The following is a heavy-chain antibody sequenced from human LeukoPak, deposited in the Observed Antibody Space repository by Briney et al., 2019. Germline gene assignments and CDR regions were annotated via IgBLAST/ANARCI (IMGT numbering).Heavy chain of an antibody. CDR1: GFTFNYAW. CDR2: INTDGSTT. Sequence: PGGSLRLSCAASGFTFNYAWMSWVRQAPGKGLVWVSRINTDGSTTSYADSVKGRFTISRDNAKNTLYLQMNSLRADDTAVYYCARGEMVQVYWGQGTLVTVSS. V-gene: IGHV3-74*01. CDR3: ARGEMVQVY. J-gene: IGHJ4*02. D-gene: IGHD5-24*01.